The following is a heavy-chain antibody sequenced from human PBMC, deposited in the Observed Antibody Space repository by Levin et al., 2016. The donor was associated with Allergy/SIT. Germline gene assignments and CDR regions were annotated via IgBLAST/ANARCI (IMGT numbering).Heavy chain of an antibody. D-gene: IGHD5-24*01. CDR3: ARTRDGYNYVQYYFDY. CDR2: IIPIFGTA. J-gene: IGHJ4*02. Sequence: WVRQAPGQGLEWMGGIIPIFGTANYAQKFQGRVTITADESTSTAYMELSSLRSEDTAVYYCARTRDGYNYVQYYFDYWGQGTLVTVSS. V-gene: IGHV1-69*01.